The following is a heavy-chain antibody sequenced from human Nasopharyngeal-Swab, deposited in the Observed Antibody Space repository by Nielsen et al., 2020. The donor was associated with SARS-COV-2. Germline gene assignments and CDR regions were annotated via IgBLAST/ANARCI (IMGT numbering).Heavy chain of an antibody. V-gene: IGHV1-69*13. J-gene: IGHJ6*02. CDR3: ARDTIFGLALYYYYGLGV. CDR1: GYTFTSYG. Sequence: SVKVSCKASGYTFTSYGINWVRQAPGQGLEWMGGINPNFGTTNYAHKFQDRAKITADQSTRTAYMELTSLRSDDTAVYYCARDTIFGLALYYYYGLGVWGQGTTVTVSS. D-gene: IGHD3-3*01. CDR2: INPNFGTT.